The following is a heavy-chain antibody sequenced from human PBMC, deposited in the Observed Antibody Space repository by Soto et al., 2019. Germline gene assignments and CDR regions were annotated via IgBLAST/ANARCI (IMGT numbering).Heavy chain of an antibody. CDR2: ISYDGSNK. CDR1: GFTFSSYG. V-gene: IGHV3-30*03. Sequence: LRLSCAASGFTFSSYGMHWVRQAPGKGLEWVAVISYDGSNKYYADSVKGRFTISRDNSKNTLYLQMNSLRAEDTAVYYCALFFDLDLGFDPWGQGTLVTVSS. CDR3: ALFFDLDLGFDP. J-gene: IGHJ5*02. D-gene: IGHD3-9*01.